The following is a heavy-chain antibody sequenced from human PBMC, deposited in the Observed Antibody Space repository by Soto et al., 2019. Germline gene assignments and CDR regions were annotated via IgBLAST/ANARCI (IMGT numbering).Heavy chain of an antibody. CDR3: TLTYHYGSSGYYSVN. J-gene: IGHJ4*02. D-gene: IGHD3-22*01. V-gene: IGHV3-23*01. CDR1: GFTLRSYA. CDR2: ISGSGVST. Sequence: GGSLRLSCTASGFTLRSYAMSWVRQAPGKGLEWVSLISGSGVSTYYADSVKGRFTMSRDNSKNNLYLQMNSLRAEDTAVYYCTLTYHYGSSGYYSVNWGKGILVTVAS.